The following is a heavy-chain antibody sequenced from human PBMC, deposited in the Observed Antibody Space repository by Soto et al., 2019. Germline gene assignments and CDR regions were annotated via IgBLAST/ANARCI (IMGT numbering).Heavy chain of an antibody. J-gene: IGHJ5*02. V-gene: IGHV4-34*01. D-gene: IGHD3-10*01. CDR2: INHSGST. CDR3: ARVGPGNLWFGNH. CDR1: GGSFSGYY. Sequence: SETLSLTCAVYGGSFSGYYWSLIRQPPGKGLEWIGEINHSGSTNYNPSLKSRVTISVDTSKNQFSLKLSSVTAADTAVYYCARVGPGNLWFGNHWGHGSRATVPS.